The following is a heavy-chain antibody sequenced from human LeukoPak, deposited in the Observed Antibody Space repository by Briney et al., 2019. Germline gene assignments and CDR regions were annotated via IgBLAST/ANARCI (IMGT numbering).Heavy chain of an antibody. CDR2: ISSSSSYI. Sequence: GGSLRLSCAASGFTFSSYSMNWVRQPPGKGLEWVSSISSSSSYIYYADSVKGRFTISRDYAKNSLYLQMNSLRAEDTAVYYCAREDTAMVNYYGMDVWGQGTTVTVSS. D-gene: IGHD5-18*01. V-gene: IGHV3-21*01. J-gene: IGHJ6*02. CDR1: GFTFSSYS. CDR3: AREDTAMVNYYGMDV.